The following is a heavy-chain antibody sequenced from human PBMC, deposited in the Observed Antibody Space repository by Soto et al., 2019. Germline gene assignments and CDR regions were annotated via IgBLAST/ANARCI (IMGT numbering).Heavy chain of an antibody. J-gene: IGHJ5*02. CDR1: GGAISTYY. CDR3: ARGHRFSDWFDP. V-gene: IGHV4-4*07. D-gene: IGHD3-3*01. CDR2: IYSSGST. Sequence: QVHLQESGPGLVKPSETLSLTCTVSGGAISTYYWTWIRQPAGKGLEWIGRIYSSGSTKYNPSLLSRVTMSLDTSNTQFSLRLTSVTAADTAVYSCARGHRFSDWFDPWCQGTFVTVSS.